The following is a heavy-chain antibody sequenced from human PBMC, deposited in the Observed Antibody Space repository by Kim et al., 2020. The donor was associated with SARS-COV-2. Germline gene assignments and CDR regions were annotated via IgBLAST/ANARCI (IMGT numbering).Heavy chain of an antibody. Sequence: GGSLRLSCAVSGFNFSNNAMNWVRQAPGKGLEWVSGMSGHGFDTYYADSVKGRLTISRDTSKNTLYLQMNSLRADDTAVYYCAKDVWGYAGMDVWGQGTTVTVSS. D-gene: IGHD2-2*01. J-gene: IGHJ6*02. CDR3: AKDVWGYAGMDV. CDR1: GFNFSNNA. V-gene: IGHV3-23*01. CDR2: MSGHGFDT.